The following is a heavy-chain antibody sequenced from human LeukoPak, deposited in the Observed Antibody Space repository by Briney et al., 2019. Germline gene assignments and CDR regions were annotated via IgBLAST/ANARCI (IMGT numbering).Heavy chain of an antibody. CDR3: ARVYSSGWYGLNYFDY. D-gene: IGHD6-19*01. J-gene: IGHJ4*02. V-gene: IGHV1-46*01. Sequence: ASVKVSCKASGYTFTSYYMHWVRQAPGQGLEWMGIINPSGGSTSYAQKFQGRVTMTRNTSISTAYMELSSLRSEDTAVYYCARVYSSGWYGLNYFDYWGQGTLVTVSS. CDR2: INPSGGST. CDR1: GYTFTSYY.